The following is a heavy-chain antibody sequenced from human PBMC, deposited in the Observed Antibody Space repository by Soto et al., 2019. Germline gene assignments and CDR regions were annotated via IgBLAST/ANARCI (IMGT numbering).Heavy chain of an antibody. CDR3: ARDHGYSSGWFTTQDDAFDI. V-gene: IGHV1-2*02. CDR2: INPNSGGT. D-gene: IGHD6-19*01. J-gene: IGHJ3*02. CDR1: GGTFSSYA. Sequence: ASVKVSCKASGGTFSSYAISWVRQAPGQGLEWMGWINPNSGGTNYAQKFQGRVTMTRDTSISTAYMELSRLRSDDTAVYYCARDHGYSSGWFTTQDDAFDIWGQGTMVTVSS.